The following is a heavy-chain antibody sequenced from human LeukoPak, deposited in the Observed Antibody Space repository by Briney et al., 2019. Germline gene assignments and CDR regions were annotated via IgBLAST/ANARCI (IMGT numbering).Heavy chain of an antibody. CDR1: GGSISSYY. J-gene: IGHJ1*01. CDR3: ARSRDYCSSTSCHEGKSFQH. CDR2: IYYSGST. V-gene: IGHV4-59*08. D-gene: IGHD2-2*01. Sequence: ASETLSLTCTVSGGSISSYYRSWIRQPPGKGLEWIGYIYYSGSTNYNPSLKSRVTISVDTSKNQFSLKLSSVTAADTAVYYCARSRDYCSSTSCHEGKSFQHWGQGTLVTVSS.